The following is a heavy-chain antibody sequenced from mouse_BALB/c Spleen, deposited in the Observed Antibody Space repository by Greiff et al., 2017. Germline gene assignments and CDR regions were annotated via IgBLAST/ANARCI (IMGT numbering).Heavy chain of an antibody. CDR2: IRLKSNNYAT. CDR3: TPLSQLDY. Sequence: EVQLVESGGGLVQPGGSMKLSCVASGFTFSNYWMNWVRQSPEKGLEWVAEIRLKSNNYATHYAESVKGRFTISRDDSKSSVYLQMNNLRAEDTGIYYCTPLSQLDYWGQGTTLTVSS. V-gene: IGHV6-6*02. J-gene: IGHJ2*01. CDR1: GFTFSNYW.